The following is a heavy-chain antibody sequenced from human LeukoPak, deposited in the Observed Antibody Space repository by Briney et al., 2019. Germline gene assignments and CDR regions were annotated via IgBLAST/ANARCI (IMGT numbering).Heavy chain of an antibody. J-gene: IGHJ4*02. CDR2: ISAYNGNT. CDR1: GYTFTSYG. Sequence: ASVKVSCKASGYTFTSYGISWVRQAPGQGLEWMGWISAYNGNTNYAQKLQGRVTMTTDTSTSTAYMGLRSLESDDNAVYYCARLVVVPAAILPDYWGQGTLVTVSS. D-gene: IGHD2-2*01. V-gene: IGHV1-18*04. CDR3: ARLVVVPAAILPDY.